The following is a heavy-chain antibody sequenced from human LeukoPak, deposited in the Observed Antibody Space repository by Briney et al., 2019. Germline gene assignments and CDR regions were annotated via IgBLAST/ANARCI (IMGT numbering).Heavy chain of an antibody. CDR1: GFTFSSYA. CDR3: AKDRVAAAGTGLDAFDI. D-gene: IGHD6-13*01. CDR2: ISGSGGST. V-gene: IGHV3-23*01. J-gene: IGHJ3*02. Sequence: GGSLRLSCAASGFTFSSYAMSWVRQAPGKGLEWVSAISGSGGSTYYADSVKGRFTISRDNSKNTLYLQMNSLRAEDTAVYYCAKDRVAAAGTGLDAFDIWGQGTMVTVSS.